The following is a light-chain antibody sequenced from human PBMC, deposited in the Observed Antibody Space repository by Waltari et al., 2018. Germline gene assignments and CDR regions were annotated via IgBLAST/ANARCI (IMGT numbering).Light chain of an antibody. CDR3: AAWDDTLNGRWE. J-gene: IGLJ3*02. CDR2: RND. CDR1: SSNIGSNI. Sequence: QSVLTQPPSASATPGQRVTISCSGSSSNIGSNIVNWYQQVPGTTPKLLIYRNDQRPSGVPDRVSGSKSGTSASLAISGLRSEDEADYYCAAWDDTLNGRWEFGGGTKLTVL. V-gene: IGLV1-44*01.